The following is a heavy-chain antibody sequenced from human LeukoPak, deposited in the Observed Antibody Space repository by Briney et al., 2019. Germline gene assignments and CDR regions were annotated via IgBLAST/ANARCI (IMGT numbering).Heavy chain of an antibody. CDR3: ARERYSSGWYGGTDY. CDR1: GGSISSGSYY. D-gene: IGHD6-19*01. J-gene: IGHJ4*02. CDR2: IYTSGST. V-gene: IGHV4-61*02. Sequence: PSETLSLTCTVSGGSISSGSYYWSWIRQPAGKGLEWIGRIYTSGSTNYNPSLKSRVTISVDTSKNQFSLKLSSVTAADTAVYYCARERYSSGWYGGTDYWGQGTLVTVSS.